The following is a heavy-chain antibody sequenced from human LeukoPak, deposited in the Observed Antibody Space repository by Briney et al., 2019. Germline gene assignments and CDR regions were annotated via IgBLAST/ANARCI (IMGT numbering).Heavy chain of an antibody. CDR1: GGSFSGYY. D-gene: IGHD3-10*01. J-gene: IGHJ4*02. V-gene: IGHV4-34*01. CDR2: INHSGST. CDR3: ARGRGAFDY. Sequence: SETLSLTCAVYGGSFSGYYWSWIRQPPGKGLEWTGEINHSGSTNYNPSLKSRVTISVDTSKNQFSLKLSSVTAADTAVYYCARGRGAFDYWGQGTLVTVSS.